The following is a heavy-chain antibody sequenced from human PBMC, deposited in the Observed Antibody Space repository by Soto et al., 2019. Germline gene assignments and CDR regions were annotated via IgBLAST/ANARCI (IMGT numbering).Heavy chain of an antibody. CDR2: TYPGDSDT. CDR1: GYSFTGYW. V-gene: IGHV5-51*01. CDR3: ARRYSSPYGRDV. Sequence: GESLKISCTGSGYSFTGYWIGWVRQMPGKGLEWMGITYPGDSDTRYSPSFQGQVTISADKSISTAYLQWSSQKASDTAVYYCARRYSSPYGRDVWGQGTTVTVSS. D-gene: IGHD6-13*01. J-gene: IGHJ6*02.